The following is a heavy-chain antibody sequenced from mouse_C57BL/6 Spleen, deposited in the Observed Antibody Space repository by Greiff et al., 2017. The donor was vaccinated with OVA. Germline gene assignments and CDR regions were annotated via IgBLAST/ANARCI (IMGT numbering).Heavy chain of an antibody. Sequence: QVQLQQPGAELVRPGSSVKLSCKASGYTFTSYWMDWVKQRPGQGLEWIGNIYPSDSETHYNQKFKDKATLTVDKSSSTAYMQLSSLTSEDSAVCCCARSEIPRGWFAYWGQGTLVTVSA. J-gene: IGHJ3*01. CDR3: ARSEIPRGWFAY. CDR1: GYTFTSYW. D-gene: IGHD3-3*01. V-gene: IGHV1-61*01. CDR2: IYPSDSET.